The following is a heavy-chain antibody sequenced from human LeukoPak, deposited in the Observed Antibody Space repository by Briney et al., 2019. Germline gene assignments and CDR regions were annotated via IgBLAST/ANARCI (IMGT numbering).Heavy chain of an antibody. D-gene: IGHD3-3*01. CDR2: ISGSGGST. CDR3: AKWSAQTYYDFWSGYFPQGWFDP. Sequence: GGSLRLSCAASGFTFSSYAMSWVRQAPGKGLEWVSAISGSGGSTYYADSVKGRFTISRDNSKNTLYLQMNSLRAEDTAVYYCAKWSAQTYYDFWSGYFPQGWFDPWGQGTLVTVSS. CDR1: GFTFSSYA. V-gene: IGHV3-23*01. J-gene: IGHJ5*02.